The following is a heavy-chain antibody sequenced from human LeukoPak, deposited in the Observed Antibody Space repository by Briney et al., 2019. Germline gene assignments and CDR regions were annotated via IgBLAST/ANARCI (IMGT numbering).Heavy chain of an antibody. D-gene: IGHD6-13*01. CDR2: IYYSGST. V-gene: IGHV4-31*03. J-gene: IGHJ3*02. CDR1: GGSISSGGYY. CDR3: ARDRAAAARAMYAFDI. Sequence: PSETLSLTCTVSGGSISSGGYYWGWIRQHPGKGLEWIWYIYYSGSTYYNPSLKSRVTISVDTSKNQFSLKLSSVTAADTAVYYCARDRAAAARAMYAFDIWGQGTMVTVSS.